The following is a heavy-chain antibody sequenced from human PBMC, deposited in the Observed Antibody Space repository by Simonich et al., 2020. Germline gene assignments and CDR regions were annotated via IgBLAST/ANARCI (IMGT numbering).Heavy chain of an antibody. D-gene: IGHD5-12*01. CDR3: ARHDRWLQFYFDY. J-gene: IGHJ4*02. V-gene: IGHV4-59*08. Sequence: QVQLQESGPGLVKPSETLSLTCTVSGGSISSYYWSWIRQPPGKGLEWIGYIYYRGSTNYNPALKSRVTISVDTSKNQFPLKLSSVTAADTAVYYCARHDRWLQFYFDYWGQGTLVTVSS. CDR1: GGSISSYY. CDR2: IYYRGST.